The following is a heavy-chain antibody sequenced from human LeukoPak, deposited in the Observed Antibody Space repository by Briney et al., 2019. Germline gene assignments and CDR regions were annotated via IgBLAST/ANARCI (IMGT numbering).Heavy chain of an antibody. CDR2: INTVGFTI. CDR3: ARGASGIGGIRFDP. D-gene: IGHD3-10*01. Sequence: PGGSLRLSCAASGFTFSSYEMDWVREAPGEGLGWVSYINTVGFTIYYADSVKGRFTISRDNAKNSLYLQMNSLRAEDTAVYYCARGASGIGGIRFDPWGQGTLVTVSS. CDR1: GFTFSSYE. J-gene: IGHJ5*02. V-gene: IGHV3-48*03.